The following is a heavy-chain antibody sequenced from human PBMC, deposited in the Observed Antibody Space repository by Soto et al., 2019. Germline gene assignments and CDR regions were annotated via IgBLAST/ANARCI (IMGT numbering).Heavy chain of an antibody. V-gene: IGHV3-7*01. D-gene: IGHD3-3*01. CDR2: IRQDGGEK. J-gene: IGHJ4*02. CDR3: ATTSGRSSDY. Sequence: PGGSLRLSCAASGFTFSTYWMNWVRQAPGKGLEWVANIRQDGGEKFYADSVKGRFTISRDNAKNSLYLQMNSLRVDDTAVYYCATTSGRSSDYWGQGTLVTVSS. CDR1: GFTFSTYW.